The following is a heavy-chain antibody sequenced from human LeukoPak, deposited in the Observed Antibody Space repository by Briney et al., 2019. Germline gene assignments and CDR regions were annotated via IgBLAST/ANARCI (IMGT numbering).Heavy chain of an antibody. J-gene: IGHJ6*02. CDR2: IRSKAYGGTT. CDR3: TTEGYYYYYGMDV. V-gene: IGHV3-49*04. CDR1: GFTFGDYA. Sequence: RGRSLRLSCTASGFTFGDYAMSWVRQAPGKGLEWVGFIRSKAYGGTTEYAASVKGRFTISRDDSKSIAYLQMNSLKTEDTAVYYCTTEGYYYYYGMDVWGQGTTVTVSS.